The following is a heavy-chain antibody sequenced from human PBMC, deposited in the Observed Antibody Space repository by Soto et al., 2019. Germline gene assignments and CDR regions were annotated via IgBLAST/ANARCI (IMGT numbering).Heavy chain of an antibody. D-gene: IGHD1-26*01. CDR3: ARLGWECLTPDY. CDR2: INSDGSST. V-gene: IGHV3-74*01. CDR1: GFTFSSYW. Sequence: GGSLRLSCAASGFTFSSYWMHWVRQAPGKGLVWVSRINSDGSSTSYADSVKGRFTISRVNAKNTLYLQMNSLRAEDTAVYYCARLGWECLTPDYWGQGTLVTVSS. J-gene: IGHJ4*02.